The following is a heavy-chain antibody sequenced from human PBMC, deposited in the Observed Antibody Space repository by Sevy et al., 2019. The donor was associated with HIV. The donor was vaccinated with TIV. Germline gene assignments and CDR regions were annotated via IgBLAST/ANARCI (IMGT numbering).Heavy chain of an antibody. CDR1: GFTFSPYS. J-gene: IGHJ3*02. D-gene: IGHD6-19*01. Sequence: GGSLRLSCAASGFTFSPYSMHWVRQAPGKGLEWVSSISGLSNYIYYADSMKGRFSISRDNAKNSLYLQMISLRAEDTAVFYCARAVPATDAFDIWGQGTLVTVSS. V-gene: IGHV3-21*01. CDR2: ISGLSNYI. CDR3: ARAVPATDAFDI.